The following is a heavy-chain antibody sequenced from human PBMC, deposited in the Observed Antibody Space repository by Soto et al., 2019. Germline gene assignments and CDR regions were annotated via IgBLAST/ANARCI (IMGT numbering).Heavy chain of an antibody. CDR1: GFDFNKYA. V-gene: IGHV3-23*01. Sequence: GGSLRLSCAAFGFDFNKYAMTWVRQAPGKGLQWVSSITSIGDSTYYADSVKGRFTTSRDNSKNTLYLQMNSLRADDTAVFYCAKDSPSYTTSPFYFDSWGQGTLVTVSS. J-gene: IGHJ4*02. CDR2: ITSIGDST. D-gene: IGHD2-2*02. CDR3: AKDSPSYTTSPFYFDS.